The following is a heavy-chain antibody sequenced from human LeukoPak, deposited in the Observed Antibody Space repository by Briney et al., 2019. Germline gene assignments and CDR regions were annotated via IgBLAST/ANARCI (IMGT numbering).Heavy chain of an antibody. CDR1: GFTFSGYS. V-gene: IGHV3-48*02. CDR3: ARDQSDYYGSGSYSEGSY. J-gene: IGHJ4*02. D-gene: IGHD3-10*01. CDR2: IVTSGNTI. Sequence: GGSLRLSCAASGFTFSGYSMNWVRQAPGRGLEWVSYIVTSGNTIYYADSVKGRFTISRDNAKNSLYLQMNSLRDEDTAVYYCARDQSDYYGSGSYSEGSYWGQGTLVTVSS.